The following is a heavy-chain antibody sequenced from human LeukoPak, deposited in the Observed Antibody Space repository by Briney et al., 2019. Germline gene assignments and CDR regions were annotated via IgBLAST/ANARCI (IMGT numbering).Heavy chain of an antibody. CDR3: ARSYSSGWYEIWDY. J-gene: IGHJ4*02. CDR2: ISSSSSYI. Sequence: GGSLRLSCAASGFTFSSYSMNWVRQAPGKGLEWVSSISSSSSYIYYADSVKGRFTISRDNAKNSLYLQMNSLRAEDTAVYYCARSYSSGWYEIWDYWGQGTLVTVSS. D-gene: IGHD6-19*01. CDR1: GFTFSSYS. V-gene: IGHV3-21*01.